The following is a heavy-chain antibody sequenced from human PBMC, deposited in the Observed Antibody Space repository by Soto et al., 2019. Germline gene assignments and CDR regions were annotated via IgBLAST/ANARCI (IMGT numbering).Heavy chain of an antibody. V-gene: IGHV1-69*13. D-gene: IGHD3-3*01. CDR2: VMPMFGTT. CDR1: GGTFSTYA. J-gene: IGHJ6*01. Sequence: ASLKFSCNATGGTFSTYAIGWVRQAPRQGLEWMGEVMPMFGTTTYAQRFQGRVTITADESTRTAYRELRGLGYEDTAGYYCQQHPQRVLRATTLSYYYYGLEAWGQGTTVNV. CDR3: QQHPQRVLRATTLSYYYYGLEA.